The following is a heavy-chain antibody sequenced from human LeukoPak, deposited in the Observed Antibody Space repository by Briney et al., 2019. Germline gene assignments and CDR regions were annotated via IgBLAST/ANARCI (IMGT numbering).Heavy chain of an antibody. CDR3: ARFRDSSGYYSNAFDI. Sequence: SETLSLTCTVSGGSISSYYWSWIRQPPGKGLEWIGYIYYSGSTNYNPSPKSRVTISVDTSKNQFSLKLSSVTAADTAVYYCARFRDSSGYYSNAFDIWGQGTMVTVSS. CDR1: GGSISSYY. D-gene: IGHD3-22*01. V-gene: IGHV4-59*01. CDR2: IYYSGST. J-gene: IGHJ3*02.